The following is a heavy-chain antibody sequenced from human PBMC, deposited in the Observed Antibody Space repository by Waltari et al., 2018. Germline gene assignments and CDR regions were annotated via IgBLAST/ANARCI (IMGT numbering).Heavy chain of an antibody. V-gene: IGHV4-59*01. CDR3: ARWGLRAFDY. J-gene: IGHJ4*02. CDR2: IYYSGST. CDR1: GGSISSYY. D-gene: IGHD1-26*01. Sequence: QVQLQESGPGLVKPSETLSLTCPVSGGSISSYYWSWIRQPPGKGLEWIGYIYYSGSTNYNPSLKSRVTISVDTSKNQFSLKLSSVTAADTAVYYCARWGLRAFDYWGQGTLVTVSS.